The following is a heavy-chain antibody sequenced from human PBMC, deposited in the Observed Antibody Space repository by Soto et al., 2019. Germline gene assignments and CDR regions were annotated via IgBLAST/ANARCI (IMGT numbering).Heavy chain of an antibody. D-gene: IGHD3-10*01. CDR1: GGSINSAGYY. CDR3: ARLPSIINYPMDV. J-gene: IGHJ6*02. CDR2: IYYSGRT. V-gene: IGHV4-31*03. Sequence: QVQLQESGPGLVKPSQTLSLTCIVSGGSINSAGYYWSWVRQHPGQGLEWIGNIYYSGRTYYNPSLKSRVSIEVDTSNTHFSLKLRSVTSADTAVYFCARLPSIINYPMDVWGQGTTVTVSS.